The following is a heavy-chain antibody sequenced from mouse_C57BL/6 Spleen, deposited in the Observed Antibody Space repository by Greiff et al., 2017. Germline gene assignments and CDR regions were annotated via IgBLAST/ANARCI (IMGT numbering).Heavy chain of an antibody. CDR1: GYSFTGYY. J-gene: IGHJ4*01. Sequence: EVQLQKSGPELVKPGASVKISCKASGYSFTGYYMNWVKQSPEKSLEWIGEINPSTGGTTYNQKFKAKATLTVDKSSSTAYMQLKSLTSEDSAVYYCARGGGPAMDYWGQGTSVTVSS. V-gene: IGHV1-42*01. CDR3: ARGGGPAMDY. CDR2: INPSTGGT. D-gene: IGHD1-1*02.